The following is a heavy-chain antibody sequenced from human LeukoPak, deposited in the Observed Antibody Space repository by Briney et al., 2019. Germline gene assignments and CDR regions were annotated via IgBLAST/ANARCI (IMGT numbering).Heavy chain of an antibody. V-gene: IGHV4-59*01. D-gene: IGHD6-13*01. J-gene: IGHJ4*02. Sequence: SETLSLTCTVSGGSISSYYWSWIRQPPGKGLEWIGYIYYSGSTNYNPSLKSRVTISVDTSKNQFSLKLSSVTAADTAVYYCARGGGDSSSSQDFDYWGQGTLVTVSS. CDR1: GGSISSYY. CDR3: ARGGGDSSSSQDFDY. CDR2: IYYSGST.